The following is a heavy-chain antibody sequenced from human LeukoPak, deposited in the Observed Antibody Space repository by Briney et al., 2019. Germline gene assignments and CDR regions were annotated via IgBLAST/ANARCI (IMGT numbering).Heavy chain of an antibody. Sequence: SPETLSLTCTVSGGSISSSSYYWSWIRQPPGKGLEWIGYIYYSGSTNYNPSLKSRVTISVDTSKNQFSLKLSSVTAADTAVYYCARTTEAHSWRTRYYDYYMDVWGKGTTVTVSS. D-gene: IGHD6-13*01. CDR1: GGSISSSSYY. V-gene: IGHV4-61*01. J-gene: IGHJ6*03. CDR2: IYYSGST. CDR3: ARTTEAHSWRTRYYDYYMDV.